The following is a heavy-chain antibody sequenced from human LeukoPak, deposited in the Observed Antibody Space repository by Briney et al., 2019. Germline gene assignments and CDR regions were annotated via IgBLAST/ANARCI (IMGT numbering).Heavy chain of an antibody. V-gene: IGHV3-21*01. D-gene: IGHD3-10*01. CDR3: ARDGQVRGVIEAVY. J-gene: IGHJ4*02. CDR1: GFTFSSYS. CDR2: ISSSSSYI. Sequence: GSLRLSCAASGFTFSSYSMNWVRQAPGKGLEWVSSISSSSSYIYYADLVKGRFTISRDNAKNSLYLQMNSLRAEDTAVYYCARDGQVRGVIEAVYWGQGTLVTVSS.